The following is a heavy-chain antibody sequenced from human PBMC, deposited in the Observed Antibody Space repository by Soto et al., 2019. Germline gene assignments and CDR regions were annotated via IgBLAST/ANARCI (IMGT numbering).Heavy chain of an antibody. CDR1: GFTFSSYS. D-gene: IGHD6-13*01. J-gene: IGHJ2*01. V-gene: IGHV3-21*01. CDR2: ISSSSSYI. CDR3: ARDRDYDSSSRFYWYFDL. Sequence: EVQLVESGGGLVKPGGSLRLSCAASGFTFSSYSMNWVRQAPGKGLEWVSSISSSSSYIYYADSVKGRFTISRDNAKNSLYRQMNSLRAEDTAVYYCARDRDYDSSSRFYWYFDLWGRGTLVTVSS.